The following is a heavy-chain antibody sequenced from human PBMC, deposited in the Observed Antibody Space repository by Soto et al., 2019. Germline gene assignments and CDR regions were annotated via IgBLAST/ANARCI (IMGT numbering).Heavy chain of an antibody. CDR3: ARLEDSPGWLLLFSWFDP. CDR2: IYYSGST. J-gene: IGHJ5*02. CDR1: GGSISSSSYY. D-gene: IGHD3-9*01. Sequence: PSETLSLTCTVSGGSISSSSYYWGWIRQPPGKGLEWIGSIYYSGSTYYNPSLKSRVTISVDTSKNQFSLKLSSVTAADTAVYYCARLEDSPGWLLLFSWFDPWGQGTLVTVSS. V-gene: IGHV4-39*01.